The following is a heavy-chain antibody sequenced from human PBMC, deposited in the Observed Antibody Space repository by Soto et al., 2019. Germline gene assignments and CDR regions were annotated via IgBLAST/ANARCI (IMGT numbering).Heavy chain of an antibody. D-gene: IGHD3-16*01. CDR2: ISGSGGST. CDR1: GFTFSNYA. J-gene: IGHJ4*02. V-gene: IGHV3-23*01. Sequence: GGSLRLSCAAAGFTFSNYAVNWVRHAPGKGLEWVSFISGSGGSTDYADSVRGRFTISRDNSKNTLYLQMNSLRAEDTAVYYCAKNKGVPHQPPFGFWGQGTLVTVSS. CDR3: AKNKGVPHQPPFGF.